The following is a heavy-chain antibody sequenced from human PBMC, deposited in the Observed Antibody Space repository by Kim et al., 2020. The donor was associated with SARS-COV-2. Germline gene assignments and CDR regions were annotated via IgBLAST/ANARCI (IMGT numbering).Heavy chain of an antibody. CDR2: GST. D-gene: IGHD3-16*01. CDR3: ARDGGKFDY. J-gene: IGHJ4*02. Sequence: GSTYYNPSLKSRVTISVDTSKNQFSLKLSSVTAADTAVYYCARDGGKFDYWGQGTLVTVSS. V-gene: IGHV4-31*02.